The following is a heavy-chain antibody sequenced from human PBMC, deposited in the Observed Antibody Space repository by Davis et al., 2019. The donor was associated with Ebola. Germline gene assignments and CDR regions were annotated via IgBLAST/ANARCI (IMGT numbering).Heavy chain of an antibody. CDR1: GFSVSAKY. CDR3: ATTDTV. V-gene: IGHV3-66*02. D-gene: IGHD2-15*01. J-gene: IGHJ4*02. CDR2: IYSDGRV. Sequence: PGGSLRLSCAASGFSVSAKYMSWVRQAPGKGLEWVSVIYSDGRVYHADSVKGRFTISRDNSKNTLYLQMNSLRAEDTAVYYCATTDTVWGQGTLVTVSS.